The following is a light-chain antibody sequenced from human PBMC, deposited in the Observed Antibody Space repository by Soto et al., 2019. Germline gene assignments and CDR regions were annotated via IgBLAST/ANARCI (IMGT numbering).Light chain of an antibody. V-gene: IGKV2-28*01. J-gene: IGKJ3*01. CDR2: FGS. CDR1: QSLLHSNGYNY. CDR3: MQDLQTPIT. Sequence: DIVMTQSPLSLPVTPGEPASISCRSSQSLLHSNGYNYLDWYLQKPGQSPQLLIYFGSNRASGVPERFSGSGSGTDFTLKISRVEAEDVGVYYCMQDLQTPITFGPGTKVDIK.